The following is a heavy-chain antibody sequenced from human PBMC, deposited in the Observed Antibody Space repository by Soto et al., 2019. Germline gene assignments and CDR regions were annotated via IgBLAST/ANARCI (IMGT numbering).Heavy chain of an antibody. V-gene: IGHV1-18*04. D-gene: IGHD3-10*01. Sequence: GXSVKVSCTPSDYTFINYGIRLVRQAPGQGLEWMGWISGYNEKTNYAQRLQVRGTMTIDTSTNTAYMELTNLTSDDTAVYYCARDRSMGRGVIIWLLDDWGQGTLVTVSS. J-gene: IGHJ4*02. CDR1: DYTFINYG. CDR3: ARDRSMGRGVIIWLLDD. CDR2: ISGYNEKT.